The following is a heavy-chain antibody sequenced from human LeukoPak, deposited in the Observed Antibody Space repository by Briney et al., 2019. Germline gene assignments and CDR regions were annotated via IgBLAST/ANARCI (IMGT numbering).Heavy chain of an antibody. Sequence: PSETLSLTCTVSGGSISSSSCYWGWIRQPPGKGLEWIGSIYYSGSTYYNPSLKSRVTISVDTSKNQFSLRLSSVTAADTAVYYCARRGYYYYMDVWGKGTTVTVSS. CDR1: GGSISSSSCY. J-gene: IGHJ6*03. V-gene: IGHV4-39*01. CDR2: IYYSGST. CDR3: ARRGYYYYMDV.